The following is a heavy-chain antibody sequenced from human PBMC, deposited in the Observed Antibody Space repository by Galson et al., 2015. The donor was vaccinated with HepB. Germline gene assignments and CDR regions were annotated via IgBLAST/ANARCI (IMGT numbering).Heavy chain of an antibody. J-gene: IGHJ4*02. D-gene: IGHD6-13*01. CDR1: GFTFSDYY. CDR2: ISSSSSYT. CDR3: ARYSSSFGFDY. V-gene: IGHV3-11*06. Sequence: SLRLSCAASGFTFSDYYMSWIRQAPGKGLEWVSYISSSSSYTNYADSVKGRFTISRDNAKNSLYLQMNSPRAEDTAVYYCARYSSSFGFDYWGQGTLVTVSS.